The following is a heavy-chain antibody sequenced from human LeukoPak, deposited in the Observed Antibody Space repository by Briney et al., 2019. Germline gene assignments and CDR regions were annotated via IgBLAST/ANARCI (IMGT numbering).Heavy chain of an antibody. CDR3: ARDVADIVVVVAARGNWFDP. CDR1: GYTFTSYG. Sequence: ASVKVSCKASGYTFTSYGISWVRQAPGQGLEWMGWINPNSGGTNYAQKFQGRVTMTRDTSISTAYMELSRLRSDDTAVYYCARDVADIVVVVAARGNWFDPWGQGTLVTVSS. D-gene: IGHD2-15*01. J-gene: IGHJ5*02. V-gene: IGHV1-2*02. CDR2: INPNSGGT.